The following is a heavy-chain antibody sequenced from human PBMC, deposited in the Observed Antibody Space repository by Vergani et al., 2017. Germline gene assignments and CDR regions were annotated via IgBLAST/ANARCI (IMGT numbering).Heavy chain of an antibody. CDR3: AKDPRALGPSWFWYFDL. Sequence: QVQLVQSGAEVKKPGASVKVSCKASGYTFTGYYMHWVRQAPGQGLEWMGGFDPEDGETIYAQKFQGRVTMTEDTSTDTAYMELSSLRAEDTAVYYCAKDPRALGPSWFWYFDLWGRGTLVTVSS. J-gene: IGHJ2*01. D-gene: IGHD3-10*01. CDR2: FDPEDGET. V-gene: IGHV1-24*01. CDR1: GYTFTGYY.